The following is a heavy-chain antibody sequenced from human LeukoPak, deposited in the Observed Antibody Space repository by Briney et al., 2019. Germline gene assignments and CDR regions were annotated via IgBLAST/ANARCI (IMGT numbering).Heavy chain of an antibody. CDR2: ISTSVSTI. J-gene: IGHJ3*02. CDR1: GFAFSSYE. Sequence: PGGSLRLSRAASGFAFSSYEMNWVRQAPGKGLEWVSYISTSVSTIYYGDSVKGRFTISRDNAKNSLFLQMTILRAEDTAVYYWARGSDYGVGAFDIWGQETMVTVS. CDR3: ARGSDYGVGAFDI. V-gene: IGHV3-48*03. D-gene: IGHD4-17*01.